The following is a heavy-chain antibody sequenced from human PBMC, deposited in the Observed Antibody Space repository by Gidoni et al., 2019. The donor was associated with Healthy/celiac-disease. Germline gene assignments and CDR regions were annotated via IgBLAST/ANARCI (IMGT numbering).Heavy chain of an antibody. CDR2: INPNSGGT. CDR1: GYTFTGYY. J-gene: IGHJ4*02. CDR3: ARGGYSYGHTPDITMIVPGD. V-gene: IGHV1-2*02. D-gene: IGHD3-22*01. Sequence: QVQLVQSGAEVKKPGASVKVSCKAPGYTFTGYYMHWVRQAPGQGLEWMGWINPNSGGTNYAQKFQGRVTMTRDTSISTAYMELSRLRSDDTAVYYCARGGYSYGHTPDITMIVPGDWGQGTLVTVSS.